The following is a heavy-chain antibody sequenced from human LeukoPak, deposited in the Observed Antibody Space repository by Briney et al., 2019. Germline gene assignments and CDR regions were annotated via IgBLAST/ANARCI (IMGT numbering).Heavy chain of an antibody. CDR3: ARDRDLDGDYYYYGMDI. CDR1: GFTFSSYW. D-gene: IGHD4-17*01. Sequence: PGGSLRLSCPASGFTFSSYWMSWVRQAPGKGLEWVANIKQDGSEKYYVDSVKGRFTISRDNAKNSLYLQMNSLRAEDTAVYYCARDRDLDGDYYYYGMDIWGQGTTVTVSS. CDR2: IKQDGSEK. J-gene: IGHJ6*02. V-gene: IGHV3-7*01.